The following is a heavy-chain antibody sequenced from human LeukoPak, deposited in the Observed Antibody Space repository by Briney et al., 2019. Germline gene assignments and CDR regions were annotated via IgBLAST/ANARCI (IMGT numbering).Heavy chain of an antibody. V-gene: IGHV3-33*06. CDR2: IWHDGSNK. J-gene: IGHJ4*02. CDR3: AKEGSSGWYSFFDY. D-gene: IGHD6-19*01. Sequence: GGSLRLSCAASGFTFSTYGMHWVRQAPGKGLEWVAVIWHDGSNKYYGDSVKGRFTISRDNSKNTLYLQMNSLRAEDTAVYYCAKEGSSGWYSFFDYWGPGTLVTVSS. CDR1: GFTFSTYG.